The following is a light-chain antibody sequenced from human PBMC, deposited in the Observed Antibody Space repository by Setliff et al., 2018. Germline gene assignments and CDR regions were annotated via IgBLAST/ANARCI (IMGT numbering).Light chain of an antibody. CDR3: SSFTSTSTLYV. J-gene: IGLJ1*01. CDR2: EVS. Sequence: QSALTQPASVSGSPGQSITISCTGTSSNVGGYNSVSWFQQLPAKAPKLIVYEVSNRPSGVSNRFPGSKSGNTASLTISGLQAEDEADYYCSSFTSTSTLYVFGTGTKVTVL. V-gene: IGLV2-14*01. CDR1: SSNVGGYNS.